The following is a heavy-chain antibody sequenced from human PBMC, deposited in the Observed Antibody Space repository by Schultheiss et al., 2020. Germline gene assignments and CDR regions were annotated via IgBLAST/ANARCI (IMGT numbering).Heavy chain of an antibody. CDR3: ARDLRGLDY. CDR2: IYYSGST. V-gene: IGHV4-59*01. Sequence: SETLSLTCAVSGGSISSYYWSWIRQPPGKGLEWIGYIYYSGSTYYNPSLKCRVTMSVDTSKNQFSLKLSSVTASDTAVYYGARDLRGLDYWGPGTLITVSS. CDR1: GGSISSYY. J-gene: IGHJ4*02.